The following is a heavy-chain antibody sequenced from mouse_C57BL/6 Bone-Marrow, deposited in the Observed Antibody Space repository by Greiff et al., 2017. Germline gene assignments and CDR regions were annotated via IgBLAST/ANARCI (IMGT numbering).Heavy chain of an antibody. CDR1: GYAFTNYL. CDR3: ARGVLRGDY. Sequence: QVQLQQSGAELVRPGTSVKVSCKASGYAFTNYLIEWVQQRPGQGLEWIGVINPGSGGTNYTEKFKGKATLTADKSSSTAYMQLSSLTSEDSAVYFCARGVLRGDYWGQGTSVTVSS. D-gene: IGHD1-1*01. CDR2: INPGSGGT. J-gene: IGHJ4*01. V-gene: IGHV1-54*01.